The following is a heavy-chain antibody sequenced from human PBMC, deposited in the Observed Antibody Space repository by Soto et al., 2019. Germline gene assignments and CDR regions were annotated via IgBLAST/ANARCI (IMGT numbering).Heavy chain of an antibody. CDR3: ARGYGDYVLDY. Sequence: PSETLSLTCAVSGYSISSSNYWGWIRQAPGKGLEWIGHIYYSGSTDYNPSLKSRVTMSVDTSKNQFSLKLTSVTAVDTAVYYCARGYGDYVLDYWGQGTRVTVAS. V-gene: IGHV4-28*01. CDR1: GYSISSSNY. CDR2: IYYSGST. D-gene: IGHD4-17*01. J-gene: IGHJ4*02.